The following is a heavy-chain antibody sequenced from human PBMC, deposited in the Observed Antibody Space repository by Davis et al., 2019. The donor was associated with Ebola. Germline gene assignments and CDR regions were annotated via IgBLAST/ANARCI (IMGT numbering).Heavy chain of an antibody. CDR3: AKTVGWLQQTGEEYFQN. V-gene: IGHV3-11*01. J-gene: IGHJ1*01. CDR2: ISGSATTA. CDR1: GFTFSDYY. Sequence: GESLKISCAASGFTFSDYYMSWIRQAPGKGLEWVSFISGSATTASYADSVRGRFTVSRDNAKNSLYLQMHSLRADDTAVYYCAKTVGWLQQTGEEYFQNWGQGTLVTVSS. D-gene: IGHD5-24*01.